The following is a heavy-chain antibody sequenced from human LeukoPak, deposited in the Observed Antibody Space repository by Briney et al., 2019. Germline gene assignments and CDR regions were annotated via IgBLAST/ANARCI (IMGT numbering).Heavy chain of an antibody. V-gene: IGHV4-59*01. Sequence: SETLSLTCTVSGGSIISYYWSWIRQPPGKGLEWIGYIYYSGSTNYNPSLKSRVTISVDTSKNQFSLKLSSVTAADTAVYYCARNLGGYYFDYWGQGTLVTVSS. J-gene: IGHJ4*02. CDR2: IYYSGST. CDR3: ARNLGGYYFDY. CDR1: GGSIISYY. D-gene: IGHD3-16*01.